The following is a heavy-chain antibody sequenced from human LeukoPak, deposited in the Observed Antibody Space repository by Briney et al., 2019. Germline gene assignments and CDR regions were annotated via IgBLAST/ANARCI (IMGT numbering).Heavy chain of an antibody. Sequence: SVKVSCKASGGTFSSYAISWVRQAPGQGLEWMGGIIPIFGTANYAQKFQGRVTITADESTSTACMELSSLRSEDTAVYYCARPGIAAAGTSPGDYYGMDVWGKGTTVTVSS. CDR2: IIPIFGTA. D-gene: IGHD6-13*01. CDR3: ARPGIAAAGTSPGDYYGMDV. V-gene: IGHV1-69*13. J-gene: IGHJ6*04. CDR1: GGTFSSYA.